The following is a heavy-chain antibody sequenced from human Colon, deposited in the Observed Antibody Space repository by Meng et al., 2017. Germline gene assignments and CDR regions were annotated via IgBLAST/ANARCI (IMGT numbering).Heavy chain of an antibody. V-gene: IGHV4-38-2*02. D-gene: IGHD3-10*01. CDR3: VRESTSIAGSTPHY. J-gene: IGHJ4*02. CDR2: IFHSGTT. CDR1: GYSIGSGYY. Sequence: SETLSLTCTVSGYSIGSGYYWGWIRQPPGKGLEWIGSIFHSGTTYYNPSLNTRVTMSVDTSKNQFSLKLSSATAADTAVYYCVRESTSIAGSTPHYWGQGPLVTVSS.